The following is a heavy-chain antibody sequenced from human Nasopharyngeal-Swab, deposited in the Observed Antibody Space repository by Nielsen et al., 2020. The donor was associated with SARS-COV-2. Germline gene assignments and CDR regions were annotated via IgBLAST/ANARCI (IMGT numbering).Heavy chain of an antibody. CDR1: GYTFTGYF. V-gene: IGHV1-2*05. D-gene: IGHD3-10*01. Sequence: ASVKVSCKASGYTFTGYFMHWVRQAPGQGLEWMGRINPNTGGTNYPQKFQGRVTMTRDTSISTVYMEPNSLRSDDTVVYYCARAYGSGSSTDSYYFDYWGQGTLVTVSS. CDR3: ARAYGSGSSTDSYYFDY. CDR2: INPNTGGT. J-gene: IGHJ4*02.